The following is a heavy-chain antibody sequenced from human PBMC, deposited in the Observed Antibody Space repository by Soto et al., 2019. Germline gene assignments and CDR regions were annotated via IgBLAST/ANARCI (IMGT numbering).Heavy chain of an antibody. CDR1: GFTFSSYA. J-gene: IGHJ4*02. CDR2: ISGSGGST. CDR3: ARRSSSWYFDY. Sequence: EVQLLESGGGLVQPGGSLRLSCAASGFTFSSYAMNWVRQAPGKGLEWVSVISGSGGSTYYADSVKGRFTICRDNSKNTLYLQMTSLRAEETAVYYCARRSSSWYFDYWGQGTLVTVSS. V-gene: IGHV3-23*01. D-gene: IGHD6-13*01.